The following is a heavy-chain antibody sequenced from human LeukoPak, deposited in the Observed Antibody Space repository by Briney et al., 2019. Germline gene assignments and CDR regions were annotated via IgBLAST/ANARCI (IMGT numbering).Heavy chain of an antibody. CDR3: ARCIGNRDCKWFDP. J-gene: IGHJ5*02. V-gene: IGHV3-11*01. D-gene: IGHD4-23*01. CDR2: ISSSGTSI. CDR1: GFTFRDHY. Sequence: GGSLRLSCAASGFTFRDHYMSWIRQAPGKGQEWVAYISSSGTSIQYADSVKGRFTLSRDVATNSLFLQMNSLRAEDTAVYHCARCIGNRDCKWFDPWGQGTLVTVSA.